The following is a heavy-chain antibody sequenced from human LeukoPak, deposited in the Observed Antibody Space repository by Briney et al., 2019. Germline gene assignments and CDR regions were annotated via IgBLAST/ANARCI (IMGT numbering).Heavy chain of an antibody. CDR2: VHLDGRT. J-gene: IGHJ4*02. Sequence: PSETLSLTCGVSGGSAINTNWWTWVRQPPGKGLEWIGEVHLDGRTNYKPSLESRLTMSVDVSENQVSLKLTSVTAADTAVYYCAREGGFYRPLDYSGQGTLVTVSS. V-gene: IGHV4-4*02. D-gene: IGHD3-3*01. CDR3: AREGGFYRPLDY. CDR1: GGSAINTNW.